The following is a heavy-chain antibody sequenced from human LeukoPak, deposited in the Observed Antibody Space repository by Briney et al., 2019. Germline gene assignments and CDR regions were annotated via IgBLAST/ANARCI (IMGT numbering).Heavy chain of an antibody. D-gene: IGHD3-10*01. CDR1: GFSVSSNY. V-gene: IGHV3-53*01. J-gene: IGHJ4*02. CDR3: ARDWAYGSGSYRGY. CDR2: IYSGGST. Sequence: GGPLRLSCVASGFSVSSNYMSWVRQAPGKGLEWVSVIYSGGSTYYADSVKGRFTISRDNSKNTLYLQMNSLRAEDTAVYYCARDWAYGSGSYRGYWGQGTPVTVSS.